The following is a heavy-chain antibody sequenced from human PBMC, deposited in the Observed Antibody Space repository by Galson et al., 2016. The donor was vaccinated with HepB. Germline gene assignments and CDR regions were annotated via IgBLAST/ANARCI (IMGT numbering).Heavy chain of an antibody. J-gene: IGHJ2*01. V-gene: IGHV1-24*01. CDR1: GYTLTELS. Sequence: SVKVSCKVSGYTLTELSMHWVRQAPGKGLEWMGGFDPEEGETIYAQKFQGRVTMTEDTSTDTAYMELSSLRSEDTAVYYCSTVTEWLRLGWYFDLWGRGTPVTVSS. CDR2: FDPEEGET. D-gene: IGHD5-12*01. CDR3: STVTEWLRLGWYFDL.